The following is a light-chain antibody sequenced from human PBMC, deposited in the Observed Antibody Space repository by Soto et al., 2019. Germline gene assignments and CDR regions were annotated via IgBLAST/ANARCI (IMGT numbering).Light chain of an antibody. J-gene: IGLJ1*01. CDR1: SSNIGAGYD. CDR2: ANT. V-gene: IGLV1-40*01. Sequence: QSVLTQPPSVSGAPGQRLTISCTGSSSNIGAGYDVHWYQQLPGTAPKLLIYANTARPSGVPARFSGSKSGTSASLAINGLQTEDEADYYCKSYDSSLRGSVFGTGTKVTVL. CDR3: KSYDSSLRGSV.